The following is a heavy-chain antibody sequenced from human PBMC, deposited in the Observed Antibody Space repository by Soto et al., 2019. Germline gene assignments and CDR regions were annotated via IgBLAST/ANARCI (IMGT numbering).Heavy chain of an antibody. D-gene: IGHD4-17*01. V-gene: IGHV3-30-3*01. CDR1: GFTFSSYA. Sequence: QVQLVESGGGVVQPGRSLRLSCAASGFTFSSYAMHWVHQAPGKGLEWVAVISYDGSNKYYADSVKGRFTISRDNSKNTLYLQMNSLRAEDTAVYYCARAVTTDWYFDLWGRGTLVTVSS. J-gene: IGHJ2*01. CDR2: ISYDGSNK. CDR3: ARAVTTDWYFDL.